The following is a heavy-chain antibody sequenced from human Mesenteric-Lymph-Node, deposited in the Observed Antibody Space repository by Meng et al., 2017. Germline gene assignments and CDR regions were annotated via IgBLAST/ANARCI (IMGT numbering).Heavy chain of an antibody. CDR3: ARLDNWNDFDWFDP. J-gene: IGHJ5*02. Sequence: SETLSLTCTVSGGSISSSSYYWGWIRQPPGKGLEWIGYIYYSGSTNYNPSLKSRVTISVDTSKNQFSLKLSSVTAADTAVYYCARLDNWNDFDWFDPWGQGTLVTVSS. D-gene: IGHD1-20*01. CDR2: IYYSGST. V-gene: IGHV4-61*05. CDR1: GGSISSSSYY.